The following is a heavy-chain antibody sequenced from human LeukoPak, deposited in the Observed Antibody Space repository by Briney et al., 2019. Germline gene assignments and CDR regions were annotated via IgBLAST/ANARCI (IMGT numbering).Heavy chain of an antibody. CDR1: GFTFSTFA. CDR3: ARDHGSGWSPGGY. V-gene: IGHV3-30-3*01. J-gene: IGHJ4*02. D-gene: IGHD6-19*01. Sequence: GGSLRLSCVASGFTFSTFAMNWVRQAPGKGLEWVAVISYDGSNKYYADSVKGRFTISRDNSKNTLYLQMNSLRAEDTAVYYCARDHGSGWSPGGYWGQGTLVTVSS. CDR2: ISYDGSNK.